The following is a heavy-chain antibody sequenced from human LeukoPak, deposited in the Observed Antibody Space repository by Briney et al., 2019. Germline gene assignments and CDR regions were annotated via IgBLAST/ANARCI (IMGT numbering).Heavy chain of an antibody. CDR1: GFTVSSNY. V-gene: IGHV3-53*01. D-gene: IGHD1-26*01. CDR3: ARDAPVGATQYFDY. CDR2: IYSGGST. Sequence: PGGSLRLSCAASGFTVSSNYMSWVRQAPGKGLEWVSVIYSGGSTYYADSVKGRFTISRDNSKNTLYLQMNSLRAEDTAVYYCARDAPVGATQYFDYWGQGTLVTVSS. J-gene: IGHJ4*02.